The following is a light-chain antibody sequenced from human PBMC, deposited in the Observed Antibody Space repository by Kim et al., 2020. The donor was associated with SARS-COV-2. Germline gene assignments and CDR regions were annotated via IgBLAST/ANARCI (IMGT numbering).Light chain of an antibody. CDR2: GAS. CDR1: QSVRSN. Sequence: EIVMTQSPVTLSVSPGGRATLSCRASQSVRSNLVWYQQKPGQPPRLLIYGASTRATGIPARFSGSGSGTEFTLTISSLQSGDVAVYYCQQYNDWLTFGGGTKVDIK. J-gene: IGKJ4*01. V-gene: IGKV3-15*01. CDR3: QQYNDWLT.